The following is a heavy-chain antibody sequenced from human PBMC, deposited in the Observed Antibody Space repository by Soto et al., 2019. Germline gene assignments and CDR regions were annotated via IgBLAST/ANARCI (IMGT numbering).Heavy chain of an antibody. CDR2: IYYSGST. CDR1: GGSIRSYY. CDR3: ARAPIDILTGYLWCGLGFDP. J-gene: IGHJ5*02. V-gene: IGHV4-59*01. D-gene: IGHD3-9*01. Sequence: PSETLSLTCTVSGGSIRSYYWSWNRQPPGKGLEWIGYIYYSGSTNYNPSLKSRVTISVDTSKNQFSLKLSSVTAADTAVYYCARAPIDILTGYLWCGLGFDPWGQGTLFTV.